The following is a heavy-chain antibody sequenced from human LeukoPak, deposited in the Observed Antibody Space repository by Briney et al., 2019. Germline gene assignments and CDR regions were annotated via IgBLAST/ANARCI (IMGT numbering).Heavy chain of an antibody. CDR2: ISGSGFST. CDR1: GFTFSSSA. Sequence: GVSLRLSCAASGFTFSSSAMSWVRQAPGKGLEWVSGISGSGFSTYYADSVKGRFTISRDNSKNTLSLQMNSLRAEDTAVYFCAKESVSDYYGSGSSTPYWGQGTLVTVSS. D-gene: IGHD3-10*01. V-gene: IGHV3-23*01. CDR3: AKESVSDYYGSGSSTPY. J-gene: IGHJ4*02.